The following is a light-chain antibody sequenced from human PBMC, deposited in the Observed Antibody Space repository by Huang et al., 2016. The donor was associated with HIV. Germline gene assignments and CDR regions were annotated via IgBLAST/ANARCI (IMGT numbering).Light chain of an antibody. V-gene: IGKV3-15*01. Sequence: EVVMTQSPATLSVSPGERATLSCRTSQTAVSNLAWYQQKPGQAPRLLIYRASTRATGVQARFSGSRSGTECTLTISSLQSEDSGVYYCQQYNKWPPGTFGQGTKVEIK. J-gene: IGKJ1*01. CDR3: QQYNKWPPGT. CDR2: RAS. CDR1: QTAVSN.